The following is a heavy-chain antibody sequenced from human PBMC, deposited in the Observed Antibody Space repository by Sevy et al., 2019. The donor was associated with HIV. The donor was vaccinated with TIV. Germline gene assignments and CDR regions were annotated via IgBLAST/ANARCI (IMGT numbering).Heavy chain of an antibody. CDR3: ARGGDSSGLSYYYFGMDV. J-gene: IGHJ6*02. CDR2: ISAYTADT. CDR1: GYTFTSYA. D-gene: IGHD3-22*01. Sequence: ASVKVSCKASGYTFTSYAISWVRQAPGQGLEWMVWISAYTADTNYAQNLQDRVTMTTDTSTNTAYMELRNLRSDDTAPYYCARGGDSSGLSYYYFGMDVWGQGTTVTVSS. V-gene: IGHV1-18*01.